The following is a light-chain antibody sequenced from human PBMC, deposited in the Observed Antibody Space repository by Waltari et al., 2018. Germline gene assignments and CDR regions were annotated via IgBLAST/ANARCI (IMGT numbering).Light chain of an antibody. CDR3: QQYARTPPT. Sequence: EIVLTQSPDTLSLFPGERATLSCRASQSVHNNYLAWYQQKPGQAPRLLIYGASTRATAIPDRFSGSGSGTDFTLTISRLEPEDCAVYFCQQYARTPPTFGGGTKVEIK. J-gene: IGKJ4*01. V-gene: IGKV3-20*01. CDR1: QSVHNNY. CDR2: GAS.